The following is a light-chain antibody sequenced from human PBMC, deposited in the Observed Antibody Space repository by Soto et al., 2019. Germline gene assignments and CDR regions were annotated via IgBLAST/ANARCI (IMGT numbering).Light chain of an antibody. Sequence: EIVLTQSPGTLSLSPGERATLSCRASQSVISNYVAWYQQRPGQAPRLLIYGASSRATGIPDRFRGSGSGTDFTLTVSRLEPEDVAVYFCQQYGSSALTFGGGTRLEIK. CDR1: QSVISNY. CDR3: QQYGSSALT. V-gene: IGKV3-20*01. J-gene: IGKJ5*01. CDR2: GAS.